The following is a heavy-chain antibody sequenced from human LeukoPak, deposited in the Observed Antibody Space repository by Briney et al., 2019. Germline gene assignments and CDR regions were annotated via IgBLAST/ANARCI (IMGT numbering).Heavy chain of an antibody. D-gene: IGHD6-19*01. J-gene: IGHJ4*02. Sequence: GGSLRLSCAASGFTFDDYAMHWVRQAPGKGLEWVSGISWNSGSIGCADSVKGRFTISRDNAKNSLYLQMNSLRAEDTALYYCAKDIGDIGGWYYFDYWGQGTLVTVSS. V-gene: IGHV3-9*01. CDR3: AKDIGDIGGWYYFDY. CDR1: GFTFDDYA. CDR2: ISWNSGSI.